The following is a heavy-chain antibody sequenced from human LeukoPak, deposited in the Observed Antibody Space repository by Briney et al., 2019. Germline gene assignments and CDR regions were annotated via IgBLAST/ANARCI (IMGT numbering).Heavy chain of an antibody. V-gene: IGHV3-53*01. CDR2: IYSGGST. D-gene: IGHD6-13*01. J-gene: IGHJ6*04. CDR1: GFTVSSNY. Sequence: PGGSLRLSCAASGFTVSSNYMSWLRQAPGKGLEWVSVIYSGGSTYYADSGKGRFTISRDNSKNTLYLQMNSLRAEDTAVYYCARDQSVEQQPQVWGKGTTVTVSS. CDR3: ARDQSVEQQPQV.